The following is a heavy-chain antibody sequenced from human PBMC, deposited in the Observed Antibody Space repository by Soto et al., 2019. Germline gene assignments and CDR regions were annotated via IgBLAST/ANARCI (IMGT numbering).Heavy chain of an antibody. CDR2: ISGSGDST. J-gene: IGHJ5*02. V-gene: IGHV3-23*01. CDR3: AKDRSVDTRNWFDP. Sequence: PGGSLRLSFAASGFTFGTYAMSWVRQAPGKGLEWVSSISGSGDSTYYADSVKGRFTISRDNSKNTLYLQMNSLRAEDTAVYYCAKDRSVDTRNWFDPWGQGTLVTVSS. D-gene: IGHD5-18*01. CDR1: GFTFGTYA.